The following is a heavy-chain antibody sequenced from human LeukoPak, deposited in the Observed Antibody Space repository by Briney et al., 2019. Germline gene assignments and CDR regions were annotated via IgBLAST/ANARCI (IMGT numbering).Heavy chain of an antibody. D-gene: IGHD1-7*01. J-gene: IGHJ4*02. Sequence: VRQAPGKGLEWVAAILPSGDKTYYADSVKGRFTISRDNSKTTLYLQMNSLRAEDTAVYFCAKRGMSGTKEFDYWGQGSLVTVSS. V-gene: IGHV3-23*01. CDR2: ILPSGDKT. CDR3: AKRGMSGTKEFDY.